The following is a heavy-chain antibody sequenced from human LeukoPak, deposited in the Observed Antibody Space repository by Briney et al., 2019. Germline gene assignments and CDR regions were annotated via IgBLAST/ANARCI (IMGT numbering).Heavy chain of an antibody. CDR1: GGSISSYY. Sequence: TSETLSLTCTVSGGSISSYYWSWIRQPPGKGLEWIGYIYYSGSTNYNPSLKSRVTISVDTSKNQFSLKLSSVTAADTAVYYCARLKYYYDSSGYRAEYFQHWGQGTLVTVSS. D-gene: IGHD3-22*01. V-gene: IGHV4-59*01. CDR2: IYYSGST. J-gene: IGHJ1*01. CDR3: ARLKYYYDSSGYRAEYFQH.